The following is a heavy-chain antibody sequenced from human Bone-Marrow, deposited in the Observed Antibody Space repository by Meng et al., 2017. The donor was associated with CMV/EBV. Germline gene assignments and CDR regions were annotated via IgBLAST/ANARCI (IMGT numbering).Heavy chain of an antibody. CDR1: FSFTDAW. V-gene: IGHV3-15*01. CDR2: IKSKNDGRAT. CDR3: TGLVVVPGYINGGLDY. D-gene: IGHD2-2*01. J-gene: IGHJ4*02. Sequence: FSFTDAWMSWVRRAPGKGLEWVGRIKSKNDGRATDYAAPVKGRFTISRDDSKNMLYLEMNSLKIEDTAVYYCTGLVVVPGYINGGLDYWGQGTLVTVSS.